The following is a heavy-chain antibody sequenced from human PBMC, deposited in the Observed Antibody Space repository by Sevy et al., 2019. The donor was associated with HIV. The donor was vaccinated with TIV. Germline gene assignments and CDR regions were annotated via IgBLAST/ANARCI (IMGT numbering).Heavy chain of an antibody. J-gene: IGHJ5*02. D-gene: IGHD2-2*01. CDR1: GYSISSGYY. V-gene: IGHV4-38-2*01. CDR2: IYHSGST. CDR3: ARADPIVVVPAAKGGWFDP. Sequence: SETLSLTCAVSGYSISSGYYWGWIRQPPGKGLEWIGSIYHSGSTYYNPSLESRVTISVDTSKNQFSLKLSSVTAADTAVYYCARADPIVVVPAAKGGWFDPWGQGTLVTVSS.